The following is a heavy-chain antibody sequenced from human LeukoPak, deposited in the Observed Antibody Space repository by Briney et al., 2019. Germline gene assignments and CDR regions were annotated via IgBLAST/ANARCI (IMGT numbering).Heavy chain of an antibody. CDR1: GGTFSSYA. Sequence: SVKVSCKASGGTFSSYAISWVRQAPGQGLEWMGGIIPIFGTANYAQKFQGRVTMTEDTSTDTAYMELSSLRSEDTAVYYCATPGPDWGDAFDIWGQGTMVTVSS. V-gene: IGHV1-69*06. CDR3: ATPGPDWGDAFDI. D-gene: IGHD3/OR15-3a*01. J-gene: IGHJ3*02. CDR2: IIPIFGTA.